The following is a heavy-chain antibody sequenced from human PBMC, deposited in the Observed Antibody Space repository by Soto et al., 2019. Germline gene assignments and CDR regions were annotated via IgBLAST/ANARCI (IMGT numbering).Heavy chain of an antibody. CDR1: GGSISSSSYY. Sequence: QLQLQESGPGLVKPSETLSLTGTVSGGSISSSSYYWGWIRQPPGKGLEWIGSIYYSGSNYYNPYLKSRVTRSVDTSKNQFSLKLSSVTAADTAVYYCARQDCGGDCYTLYYVDYWGQGTLVTVSS. J-gene: IGHJ4*02. CDR3: ARQDCGGDCYTLYYVDY. V-gene: IGHV4-39*01. D-gene: IGHD2-21*02. CDR2: IYYSGSN.